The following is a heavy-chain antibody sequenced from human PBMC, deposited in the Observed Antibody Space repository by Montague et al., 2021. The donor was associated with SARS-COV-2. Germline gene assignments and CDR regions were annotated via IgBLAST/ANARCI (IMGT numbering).Heavy chain of an antibody. V-gene: IGHV4-4*02. Sequence: SETLSLTCVVSGGSISSINWWSWVRQPPGKGLEWIGETYHSGSTNYNPSLKSRVIISVGKSKNKFSLKLSSVTAADTAVYYCARTGYSSGWHSFDYWGQGTLVTVSS. CDR1: GGSISSINW. D-gene: IGHD6-19*01. CDR3: ARTGYSSGWHSFDY. CDR2: TYHSGST. J-gene: IGHJ4*02.